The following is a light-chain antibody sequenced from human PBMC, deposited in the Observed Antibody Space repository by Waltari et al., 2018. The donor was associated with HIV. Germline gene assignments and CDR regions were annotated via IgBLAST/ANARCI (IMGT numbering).Light chain of an antibody. Sequence: QSVLTQPPSASGTPGQTVIISCSGSRSNIGSNSVNWYQHIPGTAPKLLIYRNNQRPSGVPDRFSGSKSGTSASLAISGLQSEDEADYYCAAWDDSLNGPGYVFGAGTRVTVL. J-gene: IGLJ1*01. CDR3: AAWDDSLNGPGYV. CDR1: RSNIGSNS. CDR2: RNN. V-gene: IGLV1-44*01.